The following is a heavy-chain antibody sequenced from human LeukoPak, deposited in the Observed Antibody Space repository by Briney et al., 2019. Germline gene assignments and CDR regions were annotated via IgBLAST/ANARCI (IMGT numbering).Heavy chain of an antibody. D-gene: IGHD6-13*01. CDR1: GYTFTSYG. J-gene: IGHJ6*04. V-gene: IGHV1-18*04. Sequence: ASVKVSCMASGYTFTSYGISWVRQAPGQGLEWMGWINAYNGNTNYAQKLQGRVTMTTDTSTSTAYMELRSLRSDDTAVYYCARDACPYSSSCHMDVWGKGTTVTVSS. CDR3: ARDACPYSSSCHMDV. CDR2: INAYNGNT.